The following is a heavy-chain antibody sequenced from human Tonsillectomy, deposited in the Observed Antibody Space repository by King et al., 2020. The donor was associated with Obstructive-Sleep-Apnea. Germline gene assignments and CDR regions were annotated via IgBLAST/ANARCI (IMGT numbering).Heavy chain of an antibody. CDR1: GGSISSYY. J-gene: IGHJ4*02. CDR3: ARTSHRITPELDY. Sequence: QLQESGPGLVKPSETLSLTCTVSGGSISSYYWSWIRQPPGKGLEWIGYIYYSGSTNYNPSLKSRVTISVDTSKNQFSLKLSSVTAADTAVYYCARTSHRITPELDYWGQGTLVTVSS. D-gene: IGHD2-15*01. V-gene: IGHV4-59*01. CDR2: IYYSGST.